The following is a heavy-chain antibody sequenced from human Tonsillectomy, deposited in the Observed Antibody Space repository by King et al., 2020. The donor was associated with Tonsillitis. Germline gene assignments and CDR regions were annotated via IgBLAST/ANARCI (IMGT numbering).Heavy chain of an antibody. J-gene: IGHJ4*02. V-gene: IGHV1-18*04. CDR3: ARYDFSSWNLFDY. CDR2: ISPYNGIT. CDR1: GYTFNDYG. D-gene: IGHD3/OR15-3a*01. Sequence: VQLVQSGAEVKEPGASVKVSCKASGYTFNDYGVGWVRQAPGQGLEWMGWISPYNGITNYVQKFQGRVTLTTDTSTSTAYMEVKSLKSDDTAIYYCARYDFSSWNLFDYWGQGTLVTVSS.